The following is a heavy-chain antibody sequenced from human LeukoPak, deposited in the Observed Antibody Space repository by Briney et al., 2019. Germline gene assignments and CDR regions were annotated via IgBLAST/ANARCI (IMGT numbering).Heavy chain of an antibody. V-gene: IGHV4-59*01. CDR2: IYYSGST. Sequence: SETLSHTCTVSGGSISSYYCSWVRQPPGKGLEWIGYIYYSGSTNYNPSLKSRVTISVDTSKNQFSLKLSSVTAAYTAVYYCAGCDILDYGYPCDYWGQGTLVTVSS. CDR1: GGSISSYY. J-gene: IGHJ4*02. CDR3: AGCDILDYGYPCDY. D-gene: IGHD4-17*01.